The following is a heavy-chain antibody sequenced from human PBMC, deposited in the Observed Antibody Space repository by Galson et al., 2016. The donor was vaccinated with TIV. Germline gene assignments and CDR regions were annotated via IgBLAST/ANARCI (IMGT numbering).Heavy chain of an antibody. CDR1: GFTFGSYG. CDR3: GPLGQVYSRAFTY. D-gene: IGHD3-16*01. Sequence: SLRLSCAASGFTFGSYGLHWVRQAPGKGLEWVSYISSTGSTIYYADSVKGRFTISRDNAKNSLYLQMNGLRAEDTAVYYCGPLGQVYSRAFTYWGQGTLVTVSS. J-gene: IGHJ4*02. V-gene: IGHV3-48*03. CDR2: ISSTGSTI.